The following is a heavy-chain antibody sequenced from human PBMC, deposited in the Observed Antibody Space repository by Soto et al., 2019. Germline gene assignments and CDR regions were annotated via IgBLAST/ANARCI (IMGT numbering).Heavy chain of an antibody. CDR3: ANSYLLPTYHFDY. J-gene: IGHJ4*02. Sequence: EVQLLESGGGLVQPGGSLRLSCAASGFTFSSYAMNWVRQAPGKGLEWVSAISGSGGSTYYADSVKGRFTISRDNSKNTLYLQMNSLRAEDTAVYYCANSYLLPTYHFDYWGQGTLVTVSS. V-gene: IGHV3-23*01. D-gene: IGHD1-26*01. CDR1: GFTFSSYA. CDR2: ISGSGGST.